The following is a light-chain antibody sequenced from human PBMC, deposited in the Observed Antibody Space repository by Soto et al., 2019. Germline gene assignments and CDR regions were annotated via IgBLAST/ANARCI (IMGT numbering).Light chain of an antibody. J-gene: IGLJ2*01. Sequence: QSVLTQPPSVSGAPGQRVTISCTGSSSNIGAGYDVHWYQHLPGTAPKLLDHGNNDRPSGVPDRFSASKSDTSASLAITGLHVEDEADYYCQSFDSRLSGWVFGGGTKLTVL. CDR3: QSFDSRLSGWV. CDR1: SSNIGAGYD. V-gene: IGLV1-40*01. CDR2: GNN.